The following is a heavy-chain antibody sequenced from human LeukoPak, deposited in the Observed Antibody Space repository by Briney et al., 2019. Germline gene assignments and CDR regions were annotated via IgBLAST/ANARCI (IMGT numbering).Heavy chain of an antibody. D-gene: IGHD6-19*01. V-gene: IGHV5-51*01. Sequence: GESLKISCKGSGYNLTNYWIGWVRQMPGKGLEWMGIIYPADSDTRYSPSFQDQVTISADKSISTAYLQWSSLKASDTAMYYCARPPSSGWYSIAEYFQHWGQGTLVTVSS. CDR3: ARPPSSGWYSIAEYFQH. CDR1: GYNLTNYW. CDR2: IYPADSDT. J-gene: IGHJ1*01.